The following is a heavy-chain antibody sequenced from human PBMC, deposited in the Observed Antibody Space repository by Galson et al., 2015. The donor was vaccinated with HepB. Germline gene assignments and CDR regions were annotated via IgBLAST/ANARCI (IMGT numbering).Heavy chain of an antibody. V-gene: IGHV3-48*02. Sequence: SLRLSCAASGFTFSSYSMNWVRQAPGKGLEWVSYISSSTIYYADPVKGRFTISRDNAKNSLYLQMNSLRDEDTAVYYCARDLRIAAAGTAGFDLWGRGTLVTVSS. D-gene: IGHD6-13*01. CDR1: GFTFSSYS. CDR3: ARDLRIAAAGTAGFDL. CDR2: ISSSTI. J-gene: IGHJ2*01.